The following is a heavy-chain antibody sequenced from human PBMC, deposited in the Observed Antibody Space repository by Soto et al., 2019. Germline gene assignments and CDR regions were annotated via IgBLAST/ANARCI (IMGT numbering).Heavy chain of an antibody. CDR3: TRIKLPPGYTYYYYYGMDV. V-gene: IGHV3-73*01. J-gene: IGHJ6*02. Sequence: HPGGSLRLSCAASGCTFSGSAMHWVRQASGKGLEWVGHIRSKANSYATAYAASVKGRFTISRDDSKNTAYLQMNSLKTEDTAVYYCTRIKLPPGYTYYYYYGMDVWGQGTTVTVSS. CDR2: IRSKANSYAT. D-gene: IGHD5-18*01. CDR1: GCTFSGSA.